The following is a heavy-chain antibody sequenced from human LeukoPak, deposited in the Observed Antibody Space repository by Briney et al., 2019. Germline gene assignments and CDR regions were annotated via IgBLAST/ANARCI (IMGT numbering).Heavy chain of an antibody. D-gene: IGHD4-23*01. J-gene: IGHJ3*01. V-gene: IGHV3-23*01. Sequence: GGSLRLSCVGSGFTFSSYVMTWVRQAPGRGLERVSTITGDDGTTYYADSVKGRCTISRDNSKNTLYLQMNSLRAEDTAVYYCAKGLWVATPDTAFWGQGTMVTVSS. CDR1: GFTFSSYV. CDR2: ITGDDGTT. CDR3: AKGLWVATPDTAF.